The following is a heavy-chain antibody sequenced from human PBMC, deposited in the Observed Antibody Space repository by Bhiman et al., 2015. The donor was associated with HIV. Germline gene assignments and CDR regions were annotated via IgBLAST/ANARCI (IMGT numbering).Heavy chain of an antibody. D-gene: IGHD4-17*01. V-gene: IGHV3-7*05. CDR2: IKRDGSER. CDR3: ARTHVYGDCDY. J-gene: IGHJ4*02. CDR1: GFSVSDYW. Sequence: EVQLVESGGGVVQPGGSLRLSCAASGFSVSDYWMTWVRQAPGQGLEWVANIKRDGSERYYADSLKGRFTISRDNAKNSVYLQINSLRAEDTAVYYCARTHVYGDCDYWGQGTLVTVSS.